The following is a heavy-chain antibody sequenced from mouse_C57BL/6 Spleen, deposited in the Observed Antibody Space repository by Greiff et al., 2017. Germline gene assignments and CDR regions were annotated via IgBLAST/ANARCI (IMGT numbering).Heavy chain of an antibody. J-gene: IGHJ2*01. V-gene: IGHV1-81*01. CDR3: ARRSTVVATDY. D-gene: IGHD1-1*01. CDR2: IYPGSGST. Sequence: VKLQESGAELARPGASVKLSCKASGYTFTSYGISWVKQRTGQGLEWIGEIYPGSGSTNYNEKFKSKATLTVDTSSSTAYMQLSSLTSEDSAVYYCARRSTVVATDYWGQGTTLTVSS. CDR1: GYTFTSYG.